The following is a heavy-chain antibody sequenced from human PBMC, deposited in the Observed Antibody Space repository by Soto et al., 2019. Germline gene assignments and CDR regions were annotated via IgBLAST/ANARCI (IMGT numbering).Heavy chain of an antibody. V-gene: IGHV4-39*07. CDR2: IYYSGTT. CDR3: ARATSFSGHHGY. Sequence: SSETLSLTCTVSGGSISSSSYYWGWIRQPPGKGLEWIGSIYYSGTTNYNPSLKSQVTISVDPSKNQFSLRLSSVTTADTALYYCARATSFSGHHGYWGQGTLVTVSS. D-gene: IGHD2-8*02. J-gene: IGHJ4*02. CDR1: GGSISSSSYY.